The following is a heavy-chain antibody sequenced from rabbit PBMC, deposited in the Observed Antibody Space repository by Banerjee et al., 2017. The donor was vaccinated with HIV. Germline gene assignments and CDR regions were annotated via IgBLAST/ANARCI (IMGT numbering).Heavy chain of an antibody. Sequence: VESGGDLVKPECSLTLTCTASGFSFSSRDWICWVRQAPGKGLEWIGCFAIGRDRTYYASWATGRFTVSKTSSTTVTLQMTSLTAADTATYFCARSVQYAGYAGYVNLWGPGTLVTVS. V-gene: IGHV1S45*01. J-gene: IGHJ4*01. D-gene: IGHD7-1*01. CDR1: GFSFSSRDW. CDR3: ARSVQYAGYAGYVNL. CDR2: FAIGRDRT.